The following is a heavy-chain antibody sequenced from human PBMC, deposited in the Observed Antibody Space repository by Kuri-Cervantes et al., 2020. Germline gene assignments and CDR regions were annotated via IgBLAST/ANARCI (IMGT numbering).Heavy chain of an antibody. CDR1: GVTFSKYT. Sequence: GESLKISCSASGVTFSKYTMNWICQAPGKGLEWVSSTSSTSKFIYYADSVKGRFTISRDNARDSLYLQMNSLRAEDSGVYYCARSEGSFTDAFDVWGLGARVTVSS. CDR2: TSSTSKFI. D-gene: IGHD2-15*01. CDR3: ARSEGSFTDAFDV. V-gene: IGHV3-21*01. J-gene: IGHJ3*01.